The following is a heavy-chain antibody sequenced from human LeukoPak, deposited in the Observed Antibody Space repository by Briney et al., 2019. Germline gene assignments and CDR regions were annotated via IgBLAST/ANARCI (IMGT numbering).Heavy chain of an antibody. CDR3: AKDATYYDFWSGYYISGYFDY. Sequence: HTGGSLRLSCAASGFTFSSYAMSWVRQAPGKGLEWVSAISGSGGSTYYADSVKGRFTISRDNSKNTLYLQMNSLRAEDTAVYYCAKDATYYDFWSGYYISGYFDYWGQGTLVTVSS. CDR1: GFTFSSYA. V-gene: IGHV3-23*01. D-gene: IGHD3-3*01. CDR2: ISGSGGST. J-gene: IGHJ4*02.